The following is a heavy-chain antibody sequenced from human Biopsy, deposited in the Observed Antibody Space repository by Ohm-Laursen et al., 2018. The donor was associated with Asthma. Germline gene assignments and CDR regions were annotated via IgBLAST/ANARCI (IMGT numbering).Heavy chain of an antibody. V-gene: IGHV1-18*01. J-gene: IGHJ6*02. CDR1: GYTFNSAG. Sequence: SVKVSCKASGYTFNSAGITWVRQAPGQGLEWMGWISVYNGNTKVAQKPQDRVTMITDTSTSTAYMELRSLRSDDTAVYFCARAADYSHYYGIDVWGQGTTVTVS. CDR2: ISVYNGNT. D-gene: IGHD3-10*01. CDR3: ARAADYSHYYGIDV.